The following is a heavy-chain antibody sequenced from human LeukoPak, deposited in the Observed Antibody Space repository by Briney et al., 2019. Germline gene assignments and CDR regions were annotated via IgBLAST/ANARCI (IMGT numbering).Heavy chain of an antibody. Sequence: SETLSLTCTVSGGSISSYYWSWIRQPPGKGLEWIGYIYYSGSTNYNPSLKSRVTISVDTSKNQFSLKLSSVTAADTAVYYCARGTGSSWTGAFDIWGQGTIVTVSS. V-gene: IGHV4-59*01. CDR1: GGSISSYY. J-gene: IGHJ3*02. CDR2: IYYSGST. D-gene: IGHD6-13*01. CDR3: ARGTGSSWTGAFDI.